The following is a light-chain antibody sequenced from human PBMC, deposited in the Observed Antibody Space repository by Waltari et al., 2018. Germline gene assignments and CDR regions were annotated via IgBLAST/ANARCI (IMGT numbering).Light chain of an antibody. J-gene: IGKJ3*01. CDR1: QRVSSN. CDR2: GAS. CDR3: QQYNNWPRGFT. Sequence: EIVMTQSPATLSVSPGDRATLSCRASQRVSSNLAWYQQKPGQAPRLLIYGASTRATGIPARFSGSGSGTEFTLTISSLQSEDFAVYYCQQYNNWPRGFTFGPGTKVDIK. V-gene: IGKV3-15*01.